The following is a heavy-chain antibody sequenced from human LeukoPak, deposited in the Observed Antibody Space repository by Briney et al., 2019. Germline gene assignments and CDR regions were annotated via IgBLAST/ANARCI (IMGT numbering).Heavy chain of an antibody. CDR3: ARRGYIVVVRWFDP. J-gene: IGHJ5*02. V-gene: IGHV4-34*01. Sequence: SETLSLTCAVYGGSFSGYYWSWIRQPPGKGLDWIGEINHSGSTNYNPSLKSRVTISVDTSKNQFSLKLSSVTAADTAVYYCARRGYIVVVRWFDPWGQGTLVTVSS. CDR1: GGSFSGYY. CDR2: INHSGST. D-gene: IGHD2-2*01.